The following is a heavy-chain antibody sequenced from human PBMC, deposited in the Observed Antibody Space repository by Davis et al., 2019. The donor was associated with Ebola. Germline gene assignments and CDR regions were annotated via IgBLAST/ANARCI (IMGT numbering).Heavy chain of an antibody. J-gene: IGHJ4*02. CDR1: GVSISSGTYS. D-gene: IGHD3-22*01. CDR2: IYHTGST. CDR3: ARDSVDSSGYYYGYFAH. Sequence: MPSETLSLTCAVSGVSISSGTYSWNWIRQPPGKSLEYIGYIYHTGSTYYNPSLTSRVTISVDTSKNQFSLRLTSVTAADTAVYYCARDSVDSSGYYYGYFAHWGQGALVTVSS. V-gene: IGHV4-30-2*01.